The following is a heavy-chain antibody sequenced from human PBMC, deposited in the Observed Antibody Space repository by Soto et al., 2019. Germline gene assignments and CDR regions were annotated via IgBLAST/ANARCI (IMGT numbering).Heavy chain of an antibody. Sequence: GGSLRLSCAASGFTFSSYWMSWVRQAPGKGLEWVANIKQDGSEKYYVDSVKGRFTISRDNAKNSLYLQMNSLRAEDTAVYYCAREGELVVVPAAHFDYWGQGTLVTVSS. CDR1: GFTFSSYW. V-gene: IGHV3-7*01. CDR3: AREGELVVVPAAHFDY. CDR2: IKQDGSEK. J-gene: IGHJ4*02. D-gene: IGHD2-2*01.